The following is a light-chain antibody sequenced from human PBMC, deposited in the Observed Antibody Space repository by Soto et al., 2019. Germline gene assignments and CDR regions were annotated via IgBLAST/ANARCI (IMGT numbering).Light chain of an antibody. Sequence: DIQMTQSPSTLSASVGDRVTVTCRASQSIDKWLAWYQQKPGKAPKLLMYKASLLQSGIPSRFSGSGSGTAFTLTISSLQSDDVASYYCQQYSKYPWTFGQGTKVEV. CDR3: QQYSKYPWT. CDR2: KAS. CDR1: QSIDKW. V-gene: IGKV1-5*03. J-gene: IGKJ1*01.